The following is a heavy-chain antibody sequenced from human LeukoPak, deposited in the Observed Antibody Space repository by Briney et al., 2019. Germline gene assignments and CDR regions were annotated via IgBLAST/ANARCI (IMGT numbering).Heavy chain of an antibody. CDR1: EYSLTSYW. J-gene: IGHJ6*03. CDR3: VRLDVMVTGYYYMDV. CDR2: IYPGDSDT. D-gene: IGHD5-18*01. V-gene: IGHV5-51*01. Sequence: GESLKISCQGSEYSLTSYWIGWVRQLPGKGLEWMGIIYPGDSDTRYSPSFQGQVTISADKSINTAYLQWSSLKASDAAMYYCVRLDVMVTGYYYMDVWGKGTTVTVSS.